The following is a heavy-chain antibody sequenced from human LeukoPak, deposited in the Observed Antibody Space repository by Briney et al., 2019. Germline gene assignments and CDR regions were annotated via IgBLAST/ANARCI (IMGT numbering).Heavy chain of an antibody. CDR2: ISSSSSYT. Sequence: GGSLRLSCAASGFTFSDYYMSWIRQAPGKGLEWVSYISSSSSYTNYADSVKGRFTISRDNAKNSLYLQMNSLRAEDTAVYYCARDKGRYFDWLLPHDAFDIWGQGTMVIVSS. CDR1: GFTFSDYY. V-gene: IGHV3-11*06. D-gene: IGHD3-9*01. J-gene: IGHJ3*02. CDR3: ARDKGRYFDWLLPHDAFDI.